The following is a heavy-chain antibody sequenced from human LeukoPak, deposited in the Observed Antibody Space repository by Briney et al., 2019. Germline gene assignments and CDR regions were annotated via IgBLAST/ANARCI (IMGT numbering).Heavy chain of an antibody. J-gene: IGHJ4*02. V-gene: IGHV3-48*01. D-gene: IGHD4-23*01. CDR3: AKHARYGGLESRFDY. CDR1: GFTFSSYS. CDR2: ISSSSSTI. Sequence: GGSLRLSCAASGFTFSSYSMNWVRQAPGKGLEWVSYISSSSSTIYYADSVKGRFTISRDNSKNTLYLQMNSLRAEDTAVYYCAKHARYGGLESRFDYWGQGTLVTVSS.